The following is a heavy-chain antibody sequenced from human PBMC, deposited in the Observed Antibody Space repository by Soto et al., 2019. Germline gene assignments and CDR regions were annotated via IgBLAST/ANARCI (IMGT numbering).Heavy chain of an antibody. D-gene: IGHD2-2*01. Sequence: QVQLVQSGAEVKKPGSSVKVSCKASGGTFSSYTISWVRQAPGQGLEWMGRIIPILCLANYAQRFQGRVTITADKSTSTAYMELSSLRSEDTAVYYCARASRLGYCSSSSCYDALDIWGQGTMVTVSS. V-gene: IGHV1-69*02. CDR3: ARASRLGYCSSSSCYDALDI. CDR1: GGTFSSYT. J-gene: IGHJ3*02. CDR2: IIPILCLA.